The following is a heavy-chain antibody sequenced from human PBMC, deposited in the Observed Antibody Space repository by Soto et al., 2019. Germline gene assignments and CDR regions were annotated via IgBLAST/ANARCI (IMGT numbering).Heavy chain of an antibody. CDR1: GGSISSGDYY. V-gene: IGHV4-30-4*01. CDR3: ARVSQSNAFDI. CDR2: IYYSGST. Sequence: SETLSLTCTVSGGSISSGDYYWSWIRQPPGKCLEWIGYIYYSGSTYYNPSLKSRVTIXXXTXXXXXSLXLXXVTXADTAVYYCARVSQSNAFDIWGQGTLVT. J-gene: IGHJ3*02.